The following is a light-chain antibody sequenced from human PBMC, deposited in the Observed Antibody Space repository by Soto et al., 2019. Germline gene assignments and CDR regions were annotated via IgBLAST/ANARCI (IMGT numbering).Light chain of an antibody. Sequence: QSALTQPASVSGSPGQSITISCTGTRSDIGAYNFVFWYQQHPGEVPKLIVYDVNVRPSGVSNRFSCSKSGNTASLTISCLQAEDEADYYCTSWTTSTTMIFGGGTKVTVL. CDR1: RSDIGAYNF. CDR3: TSWTTSTTMI. V-gene: IGLV2-14*03. CDR2: DVN. J-gene: IGLJ2*01.